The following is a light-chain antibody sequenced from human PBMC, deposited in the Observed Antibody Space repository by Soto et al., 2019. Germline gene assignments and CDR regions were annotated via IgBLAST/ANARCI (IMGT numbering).Light chain of an antibody. CDR2: RGS. CDR1: QRIGNW. J-gene: IGKJ2*01. CDR3: QQYDSYPYT. Sequence: DIKMTQSPSTLSASVGDTVTITCRASQRIGNWKASFQQTPGKAPKLLIYRGSSLQSGVPSRFSGSGSGTEFTLTIMSLQPADFALYYCQQYDSYPYTCGQGTKLEI. V-gene: IGKV1-5*03.